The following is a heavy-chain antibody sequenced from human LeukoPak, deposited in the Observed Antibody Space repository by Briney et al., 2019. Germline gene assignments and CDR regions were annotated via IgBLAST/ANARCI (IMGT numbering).Heavy chain of an antibody. CDR1: GFTFSSYA. CDR3: ARDIVATISGMDV. CDR2: ISYDGSNK. Sequence: GGSLRLSCAASGFTFSSYAMHWVRQAPGKGLEWVAVISYDGSNKYYADSVKGRFTISRDNSKNTLYLQMNSLRAEDTAVYYCARDIVATISGMDVWGQGTTVTVSS. D-gene: IGHD5-12*01. V-gene: IGHV3-30-3*01. J-gene: IGHJ6*02.